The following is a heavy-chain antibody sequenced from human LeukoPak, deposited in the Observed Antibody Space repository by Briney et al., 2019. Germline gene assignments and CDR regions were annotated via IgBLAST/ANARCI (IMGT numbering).Heavy chain of an antibody. CDR3: ARATDYYYYGMDV. J-gene: IGHJ6*02. Sequence: TGGSLRLSCAASGFTFSSYSMNWVRQAPGKGLEWVSSISSSSSYIYYADSVKGRFTISRDNAKNSLYLRMNSLRAEDTAVYYCARATDYYYYGMDVWGQGTTVTVSS. CDR2: ISSSSSYI. V-gene: IGHV3-21*01. CDR1: GFTFSSYS.